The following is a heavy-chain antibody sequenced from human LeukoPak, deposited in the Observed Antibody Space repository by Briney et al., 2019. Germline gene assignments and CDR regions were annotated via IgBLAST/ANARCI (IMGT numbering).Heavy chain of an antibody. CDR2: ISYDGSNK. D-gene: IGHD1-1*01. CDR1: GFTFSSYG. CDR3: ARYNWLEY. J-gene: IGHJ4*02. V-gene: IGHV3-30*03. Sequence: GALRLSCAASGFTFSSYGMHWVRQAPGKGLEWVAVISYDGSNKYYADSVKGRFTISRDNSKNTLYLQMNTLRVEDTAVYYCARYNWLEYWGQGTLVTVSS.